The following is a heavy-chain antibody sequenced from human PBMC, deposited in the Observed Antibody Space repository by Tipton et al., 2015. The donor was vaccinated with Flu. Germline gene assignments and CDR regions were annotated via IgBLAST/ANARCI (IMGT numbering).Heavy chain of an antibody. CDR3: AKDGWDTSGWYPFDY. CDR1: GFTFSGYG. V-gene: IGHV3-30*02. J-gene: IGHJ4*02. D-gene: IGHD6-19*01. CDR2: IRHDESDK. Sequence: SGFTFSGYGMHWVRQAPGKGLEWVAFIRHDESDKYYADSVKGRFTISRDSAKRSVYLQMNSLRAEDTAVYYCAKDGWDTSGWYPFDYWGQGTLVTVSA.